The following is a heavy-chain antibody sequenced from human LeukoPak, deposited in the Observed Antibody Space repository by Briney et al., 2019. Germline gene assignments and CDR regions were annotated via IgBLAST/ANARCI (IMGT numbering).Heavy chain of an antibody. D-gene: IGHD1-26*01. Sequence: GGSLRLSCAASGFIFSSYGMHWVRQAPGKGLEWVALIWYDGSNKYYADSVKGRFTISRDNPKNTLYLEMKSLRAEDTALYYCARDNGGSYDYWGQGTLVTVSS. CDR2: IWYDGSNK. CDR1: GFIFSSYG. V-gene: IGHV3-33*01. J-gene: IGHJ4*02. CDR3: ARDNGGSYDY.